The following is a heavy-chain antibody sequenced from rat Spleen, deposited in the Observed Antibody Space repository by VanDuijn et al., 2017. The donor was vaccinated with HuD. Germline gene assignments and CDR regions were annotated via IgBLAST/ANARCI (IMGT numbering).Heavy chain of an antibody. V-gene: IGHV5-27*01. CDR1: GFIFSNYY. CDR2: MSTGGGST. CDR3: TTSPTHYYVMDA. D-gene: IGHD1-10*01. Sequence: EVQLVESGGGLVQPGRSLKLSCAASGFIFSNYYMAWVRQAPTKGLEWVAYMSTGGGSTYYRDSLKGRFTISRDNSKSTLYLQMDSLRSEDTATYYCTTSPTHYYVMDAWGQGASVTVSS. J-gene: IGHJ4*01.